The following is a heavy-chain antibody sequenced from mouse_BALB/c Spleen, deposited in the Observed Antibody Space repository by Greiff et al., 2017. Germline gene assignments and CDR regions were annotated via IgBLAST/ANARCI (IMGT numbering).Heavy chain of an antibody. CDR1: GYSFTGYN. J-gene: IGHJ3*01. CDR3: ARDGNSGGFAY. V-gene: IGHV1S135*01. Sequence: EVQLQQSGPELGKPGASVKISCKASGYSFTGYNMYWVKQSHRKSLEWIGYIDPYNGGTSYNQKSKGKATLTVDKSSSTAYMHLNSLTSEDSAIYYCARDGNSGGFAYWGQGTLVTVSA. CDR2: IDPYNGGT. D-gene: IGHD2-1*01.